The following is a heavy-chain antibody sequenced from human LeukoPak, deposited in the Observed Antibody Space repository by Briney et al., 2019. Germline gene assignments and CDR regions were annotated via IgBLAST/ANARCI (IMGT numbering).Heavy chain of an antibody. CDR3: AREYTAMAYDY. V-gene: IGHV3-21*01. Sequence: GGSLRLSCVASGFSFSDDSMNWVRQPRGKGLEWVSSISSTSKYIYYADSVKGRFTISRDNAKNSLFLQMNNLRVDDSAVYYCAREYTAMAYDYWGQGNLVTVSS. CDR2: ISSTSKYI. CDR1: GFSFSDDS. J-gene: IGHJ4*02. D-gene: IGHD5-18*01.